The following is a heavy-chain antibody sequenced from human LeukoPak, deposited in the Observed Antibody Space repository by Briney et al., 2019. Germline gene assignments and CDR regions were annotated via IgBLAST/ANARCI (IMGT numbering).Heavy chain of an antibody. D-gene: IGHD3-22*01. CDR3: ARVNGDSSGYSYFDY. Sequence: ASVNVSCKASGYTFTGYYMHWVRQAPGQGLEWMGWINPNSGGTNYAQKFQGRVTMTRDTSISTAYMELSRLRSDDTAVYYCARVNGDSSGYSYFDYWGQGTLVTVSS. CDR2: INPNSGGT. CDR1: GYTFTGYY. J-gene: IGHJ4*02. V-gene: IGHV1-2*02.